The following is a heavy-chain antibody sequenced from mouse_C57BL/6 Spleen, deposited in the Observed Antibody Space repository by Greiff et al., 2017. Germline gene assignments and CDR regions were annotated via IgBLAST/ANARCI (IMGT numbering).Heavy chain of an antibody. CDR3: ARPVGYYGSSYEYYAMDY. Sequence: VQLQQSGSELRSPGSSVKLSCKDFDSEVFPIAYMSWVRQKPGHGFEWIGGILPSIGRTIYGEKFEDKATLDADTLSNTAYLELNSLTSEDSAIYYCARPVGYYGSSYEYYAMDYWGQGTSVTVSS. V-gene: IGHV15-2*01. CDR2: ILPSIGRT. CDR1: DSEVFPIAY. J-gene: IGHJ4*01. D-gene: IGHD1-1*01.